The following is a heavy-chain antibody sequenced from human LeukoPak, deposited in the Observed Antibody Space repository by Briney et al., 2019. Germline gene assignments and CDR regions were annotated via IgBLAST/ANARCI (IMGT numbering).Heavy chain of an antibody. V-gene: IGHV3-23*01. CDR2: ISGTGGST. CDR3: AKGRGSSKPEYDLFDY. D-gene: IGHD3-16*01. J-gene: IGHJ4*02. CDR1: GFTFSSYA. Sequence: RTGGSLRLSCAASGFTFSSYAMSWVRQAPGKGLEWVSAISGTGGSTFYADSVKGRFTVSRDNSKNTLYLQMNTLRAEDTAVYYCAKGRGSSKPEYDLFDYWGQGTLVTVSS.